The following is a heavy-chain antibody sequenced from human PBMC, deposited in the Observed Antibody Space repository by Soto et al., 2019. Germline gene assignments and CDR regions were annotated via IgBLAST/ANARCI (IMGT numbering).Heavy chain of an antibody. V-gene: IGHV3-11*01. J-gene: IGHJ3*02. CDR3: ASEYCSGGSCYSDGAFDI. D-gene: IGHD2-15*01. Sequence: QVQLVESGGGLVKPGGSLRLSCAASGFTFSDYYMSWIRQAPGKGLEWVSYISSSGSTIYYADSVKGRFTISRDNAKNSLYLQMNSLRADNTAVYYCASEYCSGGSCYSDGAFDIWGQGTMVTVSS. CDR1: GFTFSDYY. CDR2: ISSSGSTI.